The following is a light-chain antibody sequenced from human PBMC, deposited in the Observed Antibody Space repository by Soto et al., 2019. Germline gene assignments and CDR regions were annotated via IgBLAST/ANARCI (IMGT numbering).Light chain of an antibody. CDR3: QQRSDWPST. V-gene: IGKV3-11*01. CDR2: DAS. Sequence: EIVLTQSPVTLSLSPEERATLSCRASQSVGSYFAWYQQKPGQAPRLLIYDASSRATGIPARFSGSGSGTDFTLTISSLEPKDFAVYYCQQRSDWPSTFGGGTRVEIK. CDR1: QSVGSY. J-gene: IGKJ4*01.